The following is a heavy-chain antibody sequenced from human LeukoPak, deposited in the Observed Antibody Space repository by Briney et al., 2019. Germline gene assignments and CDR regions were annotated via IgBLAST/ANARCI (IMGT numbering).Heavy chain of an antibody. D-gene: IGHD2-2*01. V-gene: IGHV5-51*01. CDR3: ARRSSPQGWYFDL. J-gene: IGHJ2*01. CDR2: IYPGDSDT. Sequence: GESLKISCKGPGYSFTSYWIGWVRQMPGKGLEWMGIIYPGDSDTRYSPSFQGQVTISADKSISTAYLQWSSLKASDTAMYYCARRSSPQGWYFDLWGRGTLVTVSS. CDR1: GYSFTSYW.